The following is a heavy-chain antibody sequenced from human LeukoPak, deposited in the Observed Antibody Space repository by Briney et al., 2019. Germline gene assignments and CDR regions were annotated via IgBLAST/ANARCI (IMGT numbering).Heavy chain of an antibody. CDR1: GYTFTSYG. Sequence: PSVKVSCKASGYTFTSYGISWVRQAPGQGLEWMGWISAYNGNTNYAQKLQGRVTMTTDTSTSTAYMELRSLISDDTAVYYCGYDSSGYDAFDIWGQGTMVTVSS. D-gene: IGHD3-22*01. CDR2: ISAYNGNT. V-gene: IGHV1-18*01. CDR3: GYDSSGYDAFDI. J-gene: IGHJ3*02.